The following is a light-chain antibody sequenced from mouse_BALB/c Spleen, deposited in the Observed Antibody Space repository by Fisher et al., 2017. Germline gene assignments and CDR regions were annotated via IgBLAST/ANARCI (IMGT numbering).Light chain of an antibody. Sequence: IVLTQTPAIMSASPGERVTMTCSASSSVSSSYLYWYQQKSGSSPKLWIYSTSNLASGVPARFSGSGSGPSYSLTISRMEAEDAATYYCQQRSSYPLTFGAGTNLELK. CDR1: SSVSSSY. J-gene: IGKJ5*01. CDR2: STS. V-gene: IGKV4-79*01. CDR3: QQRSSYPLT.